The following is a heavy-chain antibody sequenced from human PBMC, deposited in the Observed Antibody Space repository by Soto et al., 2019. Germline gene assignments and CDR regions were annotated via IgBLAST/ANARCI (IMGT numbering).Heavy chain of an antibody. Sequence: SETLSLTCTVSGGSISSYYWSWIRLPPGKGLEWIGYIYYSGSTNYNPFLKSRVTMSVDMSKNQFSLTLSSVTAADTAVYYCARGPDYAGYFDYWGRGTLVTVS. J-gene: IGHJ4*02. CDR1: GGSISSYY. V-gene: IGHV4-59*01. CDR3: ARGPDYAGYFDY. CDR2: IYYSGST. D-gene: IGHD4-17*01.